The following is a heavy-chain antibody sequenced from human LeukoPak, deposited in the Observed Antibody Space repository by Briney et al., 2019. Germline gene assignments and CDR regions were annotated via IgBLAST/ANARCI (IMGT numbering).Heavy chain of an antibody. V-gene: IGHV3-21*01. J-gene: IGHJ3*02. CDR2: ISSSSSYI. CDR1: GFTFSSYS. D-gene: IGHD1-26*01. CDR3: ARAGATGSAFDI. Sequence: GGSLRLSCAASGFTFSSYSMNWVRQAPGKGLEWVSSISSSSSYIYYADSVKGRFTISRDNAKNSLYLQMNSLRAEDTAVYYCARAGATGSAFDIWGQGTMVTVSS.